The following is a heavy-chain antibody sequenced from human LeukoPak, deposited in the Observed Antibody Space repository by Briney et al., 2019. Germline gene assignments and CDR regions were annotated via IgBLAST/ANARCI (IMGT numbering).Heavy chain of an antibody. CDR3: ARDRANIVVVPAAIMFGYYYYYGMDV. D-gene: IGHD2-2*02. Sequence: GGSLRLSCAASGCTFSSYAVPWVRQAPAKGLEWVAVISYDGSNKYYADSVKGRFTISRDNSKNTLYLQMNSLRAEDTAVYYCARDRANIVVVPAAIMFGYYYYYGMDVWGQGTTVTVSS. J-gene: IGHJ6*02. V-gene: IGHV3-30-3*01. CDR2: ISYDGSNK. CDR1: GCTFSSYA.